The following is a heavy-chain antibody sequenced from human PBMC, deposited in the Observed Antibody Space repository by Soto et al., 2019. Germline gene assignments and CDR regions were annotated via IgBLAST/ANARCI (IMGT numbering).Heavy chain of an antibody. V-gene: IGHV3-23*01. CDR3: ASIREFSPPTDY. CDR2: ISGSGGST. J-gene: IGHJ4*01. CDR1: GFTFSSYA. Sequence: GGSLRLSCAASGFTFSSYAMSWVRQAPGKGLEWVSAISGSGGSTYYADSVKGRFTISRDNSKNTLYLQMNSLRAEDTAVYYFASIREFSPPTDYWGRGTLVLGSS. D-gene: IGHD3-10*01.